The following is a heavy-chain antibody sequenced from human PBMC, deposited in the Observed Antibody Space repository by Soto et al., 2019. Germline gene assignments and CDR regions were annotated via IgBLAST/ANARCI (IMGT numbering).Heavy chain of an antibody. V-gene: IGHV1-69*02. Sequence: QVQLVQSGAEVKKPGSSVKVSCKASGGTFSSYTISWVRQAPGQGLEWMGRIIPILGIANYAQKFQGRVTITADKSTSTAYRELSSLRSEDTAVYYCASYDSYGSGSYYSYWGQGTLVTVSS. CDR2: IIPILGIA. CDR3: ASYDSYGSGSYYSY. D-gene: IGHD3-10*01. CDR1: GGTFSSYT. J-gene: IGHJ4*02.